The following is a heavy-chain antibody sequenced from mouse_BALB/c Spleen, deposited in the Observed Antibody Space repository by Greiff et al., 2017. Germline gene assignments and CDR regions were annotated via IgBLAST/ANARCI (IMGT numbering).Heavy chain of an antibody. CDR2: INPSTGYT. CDR3: ARGPFAY. J-gene: IGHJ3*01. V-gene: IGHV1-7*01. Sequence: VQVVESGAELAKPGASVKMSCKASGYTFTSYWMHWVKQRPGQGLEWIGYINPSTGYTEYNQKFKDKATLTADKSSSTAYMQLSSLTSEDSAVYYCARGPFAYWGQGTLVTVSA. CDR1: GYTFTSYW.